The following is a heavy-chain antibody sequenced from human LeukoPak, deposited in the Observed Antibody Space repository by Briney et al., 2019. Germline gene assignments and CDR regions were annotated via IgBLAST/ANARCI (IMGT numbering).Heavy chain of an antibody. CDR2: IFPGDSDN. CDR3: ARLSPNYYDSSGYHY. J-gene: IGHJ4*02. Sequence: HGESLKISCKGSGYSFTSYWLGWVGQMPGKGLEWMGIIFPGDSDNRYSPSFQGPVTISADKSIRTAYLQWSSLKASDTAMYYCARLSPNYYDSSGYHYWGQGTLVTVSS. CDR1: GYSFTSYW. D-gene: IGHD3-22*01. V-gene: IGHV5-51*01.